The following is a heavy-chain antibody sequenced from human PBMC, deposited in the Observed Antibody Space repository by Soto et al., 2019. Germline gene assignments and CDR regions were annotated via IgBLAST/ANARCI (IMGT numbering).Heavy chain of an antibody. CDR1: GYTFTYRY. D-gene: IGHD5-18*01. CDR3: ARASRTAMALYYFDY. J-gene: IGHJ4*02. CDR2: ITPFNGNT. V-gene: IGHV1-45*02. Sequence: SVKVSCKASGYTFTYRYLHWVRQAPGQALEWMGWITPFNGNTNYAQKFQGRVTITADESTSTAYMELSSLRSEDTAVYYCARASRTAMALYYFDYWGQGTLVTVSS.